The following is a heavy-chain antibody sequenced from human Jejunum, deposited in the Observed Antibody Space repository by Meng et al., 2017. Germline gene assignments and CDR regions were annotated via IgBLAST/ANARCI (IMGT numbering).Heavy chain of an antibody. J-gene: IGHJ4*02. V-gene: IGHV3-23*01. CDR1: GFIFSDYA. Sequence: EVQLLESGGGFERPGGSRRLSWAASGFIFSDYAMSWVRQVPGKGLEWLSTISCRGTNRYYADSVKGRFTISRDSSNNTLYLQMNSLRAEDTALYFCAKDVRCDWSGYFDCWGQGALVTVSS. CDR3: AKDVRCDWSGYFDC. D-gene: IGHD3-9*01. CDR2: ISCRGTNR.